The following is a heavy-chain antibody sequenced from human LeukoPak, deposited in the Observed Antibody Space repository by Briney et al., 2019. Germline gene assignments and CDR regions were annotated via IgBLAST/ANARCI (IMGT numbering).Heavy chain of an antibody. Sequence: PSETLSLTCTVSGGSISSYYWSWIRQPPGKGLEWIGEINHSGSTNYNPSLKSRVTISVDTSKNQFSLKLSSVTAADTAVYYCASPPYSSGWPDYYYYGMDVWGQGTTVTVSS. CDR3: ASPPYSSGWPDYYYYGMDV. CDR2: INHSGST. V-gene: IGHV4-34*01. CDR1: GGSISSYY. D-gene: IGHD6-19*01. J-gene: IGHJ6*02.